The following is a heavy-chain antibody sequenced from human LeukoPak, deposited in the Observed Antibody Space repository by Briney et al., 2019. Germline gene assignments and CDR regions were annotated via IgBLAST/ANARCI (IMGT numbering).Heavy chain of an antibody. CDR3: AKDATPRNSIWDHFDS. D-gene: IGHD1-7*01. Sequence: GGSLRLSCAASGVTFNIYAMCWVRQAPGEGLGWGSSVGGGNDIHYADSAKGRFTGSRDDAKNTVYLQMNSLRAEDTALYFCAKDATPRNSIWDHFDSSGQGTLVTVSS. V-gene: IGHV3-23*01. CDR2: VGGGNDI. CDR1: GVTFNIYA. J-gene: IGHJ4*02.